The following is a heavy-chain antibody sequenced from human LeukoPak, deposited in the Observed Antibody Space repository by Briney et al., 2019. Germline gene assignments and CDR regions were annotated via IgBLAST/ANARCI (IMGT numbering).Heavy chain of an antibody. CDR3: ASLLEALGTGFPFDL. D-gene: IGHD3/OR15-3a*01. J-gene: IGHJ4*02. V-gene: IGHV4-39*01. CDR2: ISYNGRT. Sequence: SETLSLTCTVSGGSISSRSFYWGWIRQSPGKGLEWIGIISYNGRTYYNPSLKSRVTISGDTSKSQFSLNMNSVTAADTAFYYCASLLEALGTGFPFDLWGQGTLVTVSS. CDR1: GGSISSRSFY.